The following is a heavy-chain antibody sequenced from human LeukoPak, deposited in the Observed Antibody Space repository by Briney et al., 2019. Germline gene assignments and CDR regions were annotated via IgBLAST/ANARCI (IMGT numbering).Heavy chain of an antibody. CDR1: GYTFTSYG. CDR3: ARERIAAAGTEAFDI. Sequence: VASVKVSCKASGYTFTSYGISWVRQAPGQGLEWMGWISAYNGNTNYAQKLQGRVTMTTDTSTSTAYMELSSLRSEDMAVYYCARERIAAAGTEAFDIWGQGTMVTVSS. J-gene: IGHJ3*02. D-gene: IGHD6-13*01. V-gene: IGHV1-18*03. CDR2: ISAYNGNT.